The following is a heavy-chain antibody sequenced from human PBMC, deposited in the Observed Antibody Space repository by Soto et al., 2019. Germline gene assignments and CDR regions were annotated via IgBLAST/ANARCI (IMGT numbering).Heavy chain of an antibody. J-gene: IGHJ6*02. D-gene: IGHD2-15*01. Sequence: EVQLVESGGGLVQPGGSLRLSCAASGFTFSSYDMHWVRQATGKGLEWVSAIGTAGDTYYPGSVKGRFTISRENAKNSLYLQMTSLRAGDTAVYYCARGPGSGAEYYYGMDVWGQGTTVTVSS. V-gene: IGHV3-13*04. CDR1: GFTFSSYD. CDR2: IGTAGDT. CDR3: ARGPGSGAEYYYGMDV.